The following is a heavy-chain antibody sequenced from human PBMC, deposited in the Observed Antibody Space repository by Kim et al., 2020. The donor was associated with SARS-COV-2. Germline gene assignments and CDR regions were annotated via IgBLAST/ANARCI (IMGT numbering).Heavy chain of an antibody. CDR2: ISAYNGNT. CDR1: GYTFTSYG. Sequence: ASVKVSCKASGYTFTSYGISWVRQAPGQGLEWMGWISAYNGNTNYAQKLQGRVTMTTDTSTSTAYMELRSLRSDDTAVYYCARDRRYYYGSGSYYSWNYWGQGTLVTVSS. D-gene: IGHD3-10*01. CDR3: ARDRRYYYGSGSYYSWNY. V-gene: IGHV1-18*01. J-gene: IGHJ4*02.